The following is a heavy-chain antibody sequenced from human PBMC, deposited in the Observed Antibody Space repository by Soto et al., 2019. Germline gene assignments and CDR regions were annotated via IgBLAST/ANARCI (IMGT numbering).Heavy chain of an antibody. D-gene: IGHD4-17*01. CDR2: IYHSGST. Sequence: SETLSLTCAVAGGSISSGGYSWSWIRQPPGKGLEWIGYIYHSGSTYYNPSLKSRITISVDTSKNQFSLKLSSVTAADTAVYYCARYTVTTTYYFDYWGQGTLVTVSS. V-gene: IGHV4-30-2*05. J-gene: IGHJ4*02. CDR1: GGSISSGGYS. CDR3: ARYTVTTTYYFDY.